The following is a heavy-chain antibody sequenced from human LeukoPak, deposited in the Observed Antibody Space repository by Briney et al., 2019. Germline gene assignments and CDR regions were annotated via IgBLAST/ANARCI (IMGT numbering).Heavy chain of an antibody. CDR1: GFTFSSYS. V-gene: IGHV3-48*01. CDR2: ISSSSTI. Sequence: GGSLRLSCAASGFTFSSYSMNWVRQAPGKGLEWVSYISSSSTIYYADSVKGRFTISRDNAKNSLYLQMNSLRAEDTAVYYCARDRTGNYEYYYYYYMDVWGKGTTVTVSS. CDR3: ARDRTGNYEYYYYYYMDV. J-gene: IGHJ6*03. D-gene: IGHD1-7*01.